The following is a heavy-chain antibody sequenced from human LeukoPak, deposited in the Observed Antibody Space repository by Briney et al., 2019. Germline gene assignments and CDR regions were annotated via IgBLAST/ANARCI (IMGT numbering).Heavy chain of an antibody. D-gene: IGHD6-19*01. J-gene: IGHJ4*02. CDR2: THYRSKWYD. V-gene: IGHV6-1*01. CDR1: GDSVISINGA. Sequence: SQTLSLTCVISGDSVISINGAWNWIRQSPSRGLEWLGRTHYRSKWYDDYAGSMKGRITISPDTSKNQFSLHLYSVTPEDTAVYYCARDVGISGWYTFDYWGQGTLVTVSS. CDR3: ARDVGISGWYTFDY.